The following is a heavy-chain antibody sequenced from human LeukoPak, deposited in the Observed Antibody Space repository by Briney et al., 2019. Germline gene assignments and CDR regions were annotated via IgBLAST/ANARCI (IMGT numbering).Heavy chain of an antibody. V-gene: IGHV4-4*07. J-gene: IGHJ5*02. CDR2: INTSGTS. D-gene: IGHD6-25*01. Sequence: SETLSLTCNVSGGSISSYYWSWIRQPAGKGLEWIGRINTSGTSNYNPSPRSRVTMSVDTSKNQFSLNLTSVTAADTAVYYCAREGGGPRWLDIWVQGTLVTVSS. CDR3: AREGGGPRWLDI. CDR1: GGSISSYY.